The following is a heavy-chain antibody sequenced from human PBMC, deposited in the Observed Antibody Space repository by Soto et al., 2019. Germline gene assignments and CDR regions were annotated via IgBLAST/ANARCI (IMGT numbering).Heavy chain of an antibody. CDR1: GFTFSDHY. CDR3: ARGKCTTWTDHALDI. Sequence: EVQLVESGGGLVQPGGSLRLSCAASGFTFSDHYMDWVRQAPGKGLEWVGRIRNKFNSYTTEYAASVKGRFTISRDDSKNSLYFQMNSLKAEDTAVYYCARGKCTTWTDHALDIWGQGTMVTVSS. CDR2: IRNKFNSYTT. V-gene: IGHV3-72*01. J-gene: IGHJ3*02. D-gene: IGHD1-1*01.